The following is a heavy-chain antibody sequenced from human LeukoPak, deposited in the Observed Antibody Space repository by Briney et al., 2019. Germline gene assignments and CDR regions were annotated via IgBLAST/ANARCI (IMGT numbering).Heavy chain of an antibody. V-gene: IGHV4-30-4*01. CDR2: IYYSGST. Sequence: PSETLPLTCTVSGGSISSGDYYWSWIRQPPGKGLEWSGYIYYSGSTYYNPSLKSRVTISVDTSKNQFSLKLSSVTAAGTAVYYCARGESKVPYYYYFYGMDVWGQGSTVTVSS. J-gene: IGHJ6*02. CDR3: ARGESKVPYYYYFYGMDV. D-gene: IGHD4-11*01. CDR1: GGSISSGDYY.